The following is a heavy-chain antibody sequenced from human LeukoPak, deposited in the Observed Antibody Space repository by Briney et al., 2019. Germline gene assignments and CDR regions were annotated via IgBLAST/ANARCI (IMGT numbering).Heavy chain of an antibody. CDR2: IYYSGST. J-gene: IGHJ3*02. CDR1: GGSISSYY. V-gene: IGHV4-59*01. D-gene: IGHD2-15*01. Sequence: SESLSLTWTVAGGSISSYYCSWIRQLAGKGLGWIGYIYYSGSTNYNPSLTSRLTISVDTSKNPFSLKLSSVTAADPAVYYCARVLVFGGYDAFDIWGQGTMVTVSS. CDR3: ARVLVFGGYDAFDI.